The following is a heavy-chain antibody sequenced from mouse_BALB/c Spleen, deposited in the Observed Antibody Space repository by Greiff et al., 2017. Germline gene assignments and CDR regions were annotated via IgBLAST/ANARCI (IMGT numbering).Heavy chain of an antibody. Sequence: QVQLQQSGPELVKPGASVKISCKASGYAFSSSWMNWVKQRPGQGLEWIGRIYPGDGDTNYNGKFKGKATLTADKSSSTAYMQLSSLTSVDSAVYFCARRGGGYYEGYAMDYWGQGTSVTVSS. J-gene: IGHJ4*01. CDR2: IYPGDGDT. V-gene: IGHV1-82*01. CDR1: GYAFSSSW. D-gene: IGHD2-3*01. CDR3: ARRGGGYYEGYAMDY.